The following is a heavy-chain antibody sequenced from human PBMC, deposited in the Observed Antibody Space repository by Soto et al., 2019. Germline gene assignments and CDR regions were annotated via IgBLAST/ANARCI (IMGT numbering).Heavy chain of an antibody. CDR2: ISYDGSNK. CDR3: ARETTPYDYYGMDV. D-gene: IGHD4-17*01. V-gene: IGHV3-30-3*01. CDR1: GFTFSSYA. J-gene: IGHJ6*01. Sequence: QVQLVESGGGVVQPGRSLRLSCAASGFTFSSYAMHWVRQAPGKGLEWVAVISYDGSNKYYADSVKGRFTISRDNSKNTLYLQMNSLRAEDTAVYYCARETTPYDYYGMDVW.